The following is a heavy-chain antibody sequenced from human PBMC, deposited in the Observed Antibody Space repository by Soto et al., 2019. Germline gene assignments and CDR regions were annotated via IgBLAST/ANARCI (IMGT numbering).Heavy chain of an antibody. CDR1: GFPFIDLA. V-gene: IGHV3-30*04. Sequence: QVQLVGSGGGGVKLGRSRSLSFETLGFPFIDLALHWFGRPPGKGLECVTLISHDGSNEYYADSVKGRFIISRDTSKNTVYLQMNNLTAEDTAVYYCARDRWLRGLIDYWGQGTLVTVSS. CDR3: ARDRWLRGLIDY. J-gene: IGHJ4*02. CDR2: ISHDGSNE. D-gene: IGHD5-12*01.